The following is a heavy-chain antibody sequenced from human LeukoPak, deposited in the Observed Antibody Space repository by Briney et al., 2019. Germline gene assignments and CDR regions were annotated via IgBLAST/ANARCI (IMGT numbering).Heavy chain of an antibody. CDR2: IYTSGST. J-gene: IGHJ3*02. CDR1: GGSISSGSYY. V-gene: IGHV4-61*02. Sequence: SETLSLTCTVSGGSISSGSYYWSWIRQPAGKGLEWIGRIYTSGSTNYNPSLKSRVTISVDTSKNQFSLKLSSVTAADTAVYYCARDLGFLEWPDAFDIWGQGTMVTVSS. CDR3: ARDLGFLEWPDAFDI. D-gene: IGHD3-3*02.